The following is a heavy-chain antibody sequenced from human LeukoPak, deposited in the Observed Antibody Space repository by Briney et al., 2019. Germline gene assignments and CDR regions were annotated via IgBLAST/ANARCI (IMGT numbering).Heavy chain of an antibody. J-gene: IGHJ4*02. V-gene: IGHV3-48*04. CDR1: GFPFSTYS. CDR3: ARGDTYYVISFDY. CDR2: ISGSSSTI. D-gene: IGHD3-3*01. Sequence: GGSLRLSCAASGFPFSTYSMKWVRQAPGKGPEWVSHISGSSSTIYYADSVKGRFTISRDNAKNSLYLQMNSLRVEDTAVYYCARGDTYYVISFDYWGQGTLVTVSS.